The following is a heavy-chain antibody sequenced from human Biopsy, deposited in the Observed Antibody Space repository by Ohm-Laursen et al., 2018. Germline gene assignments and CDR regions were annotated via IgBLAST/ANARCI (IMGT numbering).Heavy chain of an antibody. Sequence: SSVKVSCKASGVTFGTYAFGWVRQAPGQGLEWMGGRIPYFNTIYYARNFQDRAVITADRSARTTDMHLSGLRPDDTAVYYCVGGQRGPPIGVTVPGDAFDLWGPGTMVTVSP. J-gene: IGHJ3*01. D-gene: IGHD2/OR15-2a*01. V-gene: IGHV1-69*01. CDR1: GVTFGTYA. CDR3: VGGQRGPPIGVTVPGDAFDL. CDR2: RIPYFNTI.